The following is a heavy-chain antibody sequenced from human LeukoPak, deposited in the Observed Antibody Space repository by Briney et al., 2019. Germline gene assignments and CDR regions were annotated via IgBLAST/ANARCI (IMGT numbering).Heavy chain of an antibody. CDR1: GFTFSDYY. CDR2: ISSSSSYT. D-gene: IGHD6-19*01. CDR3: ARARGAVAGYFDF. V-gene: IGHV3-11*06. J-gene: IGHJ4*02. Sequence: PGGSLRLSCAASGFTFSDYYMSWIRQAPGKGLEWVSYISSSSSYTNYADSVKGRFTISRDNAKNSLYLQMNSLRAADTAVYYCARARGAVAGYFDFWGQGTLVTVSS.